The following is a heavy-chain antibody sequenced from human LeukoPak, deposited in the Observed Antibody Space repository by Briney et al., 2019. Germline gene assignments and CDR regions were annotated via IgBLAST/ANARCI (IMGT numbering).Heavy chain of an antibody. CDR1: GFIFSRYW. J-gene: IGHJ4*02. CDR2: INQDGSEK. V-gene: IGHV3-7*03. D-gene: IGHD3-10*01. CDR3: ARAYRGSVDY. Sequence: GGSLRLSCAASGFIFSRYWMSWVRQAPGKGLEWVANINQDGSEKYYVDSVKGRFTISRDNPKKSLYLQMNSLSAEATAVYYCARAYRGSVDYWGQGTLVTVSS.